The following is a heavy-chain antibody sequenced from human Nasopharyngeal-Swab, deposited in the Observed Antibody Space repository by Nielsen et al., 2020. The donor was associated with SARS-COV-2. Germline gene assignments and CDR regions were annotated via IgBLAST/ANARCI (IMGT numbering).Heavy chain of an antibody. CDR3: AKAGRDCSSTSCYPGGDYYYYGMDV. V-gene: IGHV3-23*01. CDR2: ISGSGGST. D-gene: IGHD2-2*01. J-gene: IGHJ6*02. Sequence: LSLTCAASGFTFSSYAMSWVRQAPGKGLEWVSAISGSGGSTYYADSVKGRFTISRDNAKNSLYLQMNSLRAEDTALYYCAKAGRDCSSTSCYPGGDYYYYGMDVWGQGTTVTVSS. CDR1: GFTFSSYA.